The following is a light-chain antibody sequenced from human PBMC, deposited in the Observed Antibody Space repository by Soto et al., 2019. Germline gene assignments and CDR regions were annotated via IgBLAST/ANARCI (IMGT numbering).Light chain of an antibody. V-gene: IGKV1-39*01. CDR3: QQSYSTPRT. CDR1: QSISSY. Sequence: VDRVPIPCRASQSISSYLNWYQQKPGKAPKLLIYAASSLQSGVPSRFSGSGSGTDFTLTISSLQPEDFATYYCQQSYSTPRTFGQGTKVDI. J-gene: IGKJ1*01. CDR2: AAS.